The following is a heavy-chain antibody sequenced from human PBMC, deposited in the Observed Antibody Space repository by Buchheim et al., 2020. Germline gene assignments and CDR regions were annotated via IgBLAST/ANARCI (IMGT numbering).Heavy chain of an antibody. CDR2: IYGNDDP. Sequence: EEKLVESGGGLVQPGGSLRLSCAASGFSVSSNYMNWVRQPPGKGLEWVSLIYGNDDPKYTDSAKGRFTISRDDSQNIVFLHMNRLRVEGTAVYYCARDTSSPARADWWGRGTL. CDR3: ARDTSSPARADW. D-gene: IGHD3/OR15-3a*01. V-gene: IGHV3-66*01. J-gene: IGHJ4*02. CDR1: GFSVSSNY.